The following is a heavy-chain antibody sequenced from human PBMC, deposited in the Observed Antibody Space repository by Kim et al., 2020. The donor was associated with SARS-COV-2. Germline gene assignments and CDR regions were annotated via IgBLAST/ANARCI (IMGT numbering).Heavy chain of an antibody. V-gene: IGHV3-13*04. Sequence: GGSLRLSCAASGFTFSSYDMHWVRQGTEKGLEWVSSIGTKADTYYPDSVQDRFTISRENAKYSFYLQMNSLRAEDTAVYYCARGPIEEGIRATKGYFDFLGRGTVVTVSS. CDR3: ARGPIEEGIRATKGYFDF. D-gene: IGHD1-20*01. CDR2: IGTKADT. J-gene: IGHJ2*01. CDR1: GFTFSSYD.